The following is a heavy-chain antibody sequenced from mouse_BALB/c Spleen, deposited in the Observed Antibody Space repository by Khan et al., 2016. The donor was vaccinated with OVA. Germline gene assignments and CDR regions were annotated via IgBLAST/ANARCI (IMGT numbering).Heavy chain of an antibody. V-gene: IGHV2-3*01. CDR1: GFSLTSYG. J-gene: IGHJ4*01. Sequence: QVQLKQSGPGLVAPSQSLSITCTVSGFSLTSYGVSWVRQPPGKGLEWLGVIWGDGNTNFHSALRSRLSISKDNSKSQVFLKLHSLQTYDTATYYCAKDRGYYAVDYWGQGTSVTVSS. CDR3: AKDRGYYAVDY. CDR2: IWGDGNT.